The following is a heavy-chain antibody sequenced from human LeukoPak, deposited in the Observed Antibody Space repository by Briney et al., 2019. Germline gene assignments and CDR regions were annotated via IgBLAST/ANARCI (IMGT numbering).Heavy chain of an antibody. D-gene: IGHD3-10*01. CDR1: GFTFSSYW. CDR2: ISGSGGST. Sequence: PGGSLRLSCAASGFTFSSYWMHWVRQAPGKGLEWVSAISGSGGSTYYADSVKGRFTISRDNSKNTLYLQMHSLRAEDTAVYYCAGRGSGSYFDYWGQGTLVTVSS. CDR3: AGRGSGSYFDY. V-gene: IGHV3-23*01. J-gene: IGHJ4*02.